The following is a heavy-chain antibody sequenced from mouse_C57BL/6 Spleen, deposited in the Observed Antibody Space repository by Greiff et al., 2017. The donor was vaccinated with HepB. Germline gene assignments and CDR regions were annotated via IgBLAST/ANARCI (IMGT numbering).Heavy chain of an antibody. J-gene: IGHJ2*01. D-gene: IGHD2-4*01. CDR2: IDPSDSET. CDR1: GYTFTSYW. V-gene: IGHV1-52*01. CDR3: ARSLYDYDVYYFDY. Sequence: QVQLHQPGAELVRPGSSVKLSCKASGYTFTSYWMHWVKQRPIQGLEWIGNIDPSDSETHYNQKFKDKATLTVDKSSSTAYMQLSSLTSEDSAVYYCARSLYDYDVYYFDYWGQGTTLTVSS.